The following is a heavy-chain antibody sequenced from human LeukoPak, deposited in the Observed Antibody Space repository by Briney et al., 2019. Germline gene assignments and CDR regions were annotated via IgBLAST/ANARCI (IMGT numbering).Heavy chain of an antibody. CDR2: ISYDGSNK. Sequence: GGSPRLSCAASGFTFSSYAMSWVRQAPGKGLEWVAVISYDGSNKYYADSVKGRFTISRDNSKNTLYLQMNSLRTEDTAVYYCARDVAATGTYTDYWGQGTLVTVSS. CDR3: ARDVAATGTYTDY. J-gene: IGHJ4*02. CDR1: GFTFSSYA. D-gene: IGHD6-13*01. V-gene: IGHV3-30-3*01.